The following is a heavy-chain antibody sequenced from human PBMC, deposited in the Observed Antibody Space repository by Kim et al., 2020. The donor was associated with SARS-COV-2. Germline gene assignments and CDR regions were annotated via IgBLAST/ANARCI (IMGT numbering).Heavy chain of an antibody. CDR2: ISSSGSTI. Sequence: GGSLRLSCAASGFTFSSYEMNWVRQAPGKGLEWVSYISSSGSTIYYADSVKGRFTISRDNAKNSLYLQMNSLRAEDTAVYYCARGQNPRFWYGHYYYYYGRDVWVQGTTVTVSS. CDR3: ARGQNPRFWYGHYYYYYGRDV. V-gene: IGHV3-48*03. J-gene: IGHJ6*02. D-gene: IGHD6-13*01. CDR1: GFTFSSYE.